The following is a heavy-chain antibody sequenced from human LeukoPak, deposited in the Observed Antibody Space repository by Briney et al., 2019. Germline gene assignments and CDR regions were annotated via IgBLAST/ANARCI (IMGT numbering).Heavy chain of an antibody. V-gene: IGHV4-39*07. CDR3: ARSAQYHGSSGYYFDY. Sequence: SETLSLTCTVSGGSISSSSYYWGWIRQPPGKGLEWIGSIYYSGSTYYNPSLKSRVTISVDTSKNQFSLKLSSVTAADTAVYYCARSAQYHGSSGYYFDYWGQGTLVTVSS. J-gene: IGHJ4*02. CDR2: IYYSGST. CDR1: GGSISSSSYY. D-gene: IGHD2-2*01.